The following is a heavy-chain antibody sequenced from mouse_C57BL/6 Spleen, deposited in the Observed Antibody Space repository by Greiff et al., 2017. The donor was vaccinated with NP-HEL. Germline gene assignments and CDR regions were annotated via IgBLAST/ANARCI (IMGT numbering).Heavy chain of an antibody. CDR1: GYTFTDYY. CDR3: ARDGDYDAFDY. Sequence: EVQLQQSGPVLVKPGASVKMSCKASGYTFTDYYMNWVKQSHGKRLEWIGVINPYNGGTSYNQKFKGKATLTVDKSASTAYMELNSLTSEDSAVYYCARDGDYDAFDYWGQGTTLTVSS. J-gene: IGHJ2*01. V-gene: IGHV1-19*01. CDR2: INPYNGGT. D-gene: IGHD2-4*01.